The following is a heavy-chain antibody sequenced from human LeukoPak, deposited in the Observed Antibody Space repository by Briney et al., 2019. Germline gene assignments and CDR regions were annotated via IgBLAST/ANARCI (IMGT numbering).Heavy chain of an antibody. CDR2: INPRGGST. CDR1: GDTSISHF. J-gene: IGHJ3*02. V-gene: IGHV1-46*01. D-gene: IGHD2-8*01. Sequence: GASVKGSSKASGDTSISHFLHWVRQAPGEKLEWMGIINPRGGSTNYAQKFQSRGTTTTDTSTSTAHMELSSPRAADTATYYCAKEEQEYARRLYVFESSGQGTTVTASS. CDR3: AKEEQEYARRLYVFES.